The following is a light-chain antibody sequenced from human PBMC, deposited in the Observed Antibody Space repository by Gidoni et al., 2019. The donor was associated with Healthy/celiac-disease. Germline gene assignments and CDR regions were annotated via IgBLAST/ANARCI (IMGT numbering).Light chain of an antibody. Sequence: DMQMTPSPSSLSASVGDRVTITCRASQSISRYLNWYQQKPGKAPKLLIYAASSLQSGVPSRFSGSGSGTDFTLTISSLQPEDFATYYCQQSYSTPLYTFGQGTKLEIK. CDR2: AAS. V-gene: IGKV1-39*01. CDR1: QSISRY. CDR3: QQSYSTPLYT. J-gene: IGKJ2*01.